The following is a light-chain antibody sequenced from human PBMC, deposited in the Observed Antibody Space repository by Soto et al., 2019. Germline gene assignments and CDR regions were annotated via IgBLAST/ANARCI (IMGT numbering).Light chain of an antibody. CDR1: QSISSW. J-gene: IGKJ1*01. CDR3: QQYENYWT. Sequence: DIQMTQSPSTLSATAGDRVTITCRASQSISSWLAWYQHKPGKAPKLLIYDASNLDSGVPSRFSGSGSGTEFSLTISNLQPDDFATYYCQQYENYWTLGQGTKVDIK. V-gene: IGKV1-5*01. CDR2: DAS.